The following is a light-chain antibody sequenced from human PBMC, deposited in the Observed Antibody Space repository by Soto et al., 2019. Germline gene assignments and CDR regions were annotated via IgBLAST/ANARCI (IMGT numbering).Light chain of an antibody. J-gene: IGLJ2*01. CDR3: LLSYSGPRV. CDR1: TGAVTSGHY. Sequence: QTVVTQEPSLTVSPGGTVTLTCGSSTGAVTSGHYPFWFQQKPGQAPRTLISDTSNKRSWTPARFSGSLLGGRAALTLSGAQPEDEAEYYCLLSYSGPRVFGGGTKLTVL. V-gene: IGLV7-46*01. CDR2: DTS.